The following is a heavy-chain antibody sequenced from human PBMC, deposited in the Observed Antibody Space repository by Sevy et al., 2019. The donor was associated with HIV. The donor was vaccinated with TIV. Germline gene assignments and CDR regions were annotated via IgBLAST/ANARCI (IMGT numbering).Heavy chain of an antibody. CDR3: ARDLVVVAATLHYYYYGMDV. V-gene: IGHV1-69*13. CDR1: GGTFSSYA. J-gene: IGHJ6*02. D-gene: IGHD2-15*01. CDR2: IIPIFRTA. Sequence: ASVKVSCKASGGTFSSYAISWVRQAPGQWLEWMGGIIPIFRTANYAQKFQGRVTITADESTSTAYMELSSLRSEDTAVYYCARDLVVVAATLHYYYYGMDVWGQGTTVTVSS.